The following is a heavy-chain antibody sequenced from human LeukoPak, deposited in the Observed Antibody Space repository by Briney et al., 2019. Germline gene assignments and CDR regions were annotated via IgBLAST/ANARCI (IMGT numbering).Heavy chain of an antibody. CDR1: GFTFSNAW. V-gene: IGHV3-15*01. CDR2: IKSKTDGGTT. Sequence: GGSLRLSCAASGFTFSNAWMGWVRQASGKGLEWVGRIKSKTDGGTTDYAAPVKGRFIISRDDSKNTLYLQMNRLKTEDTAVYYCTTDIVGPPESGWIDPWDQGTLVTVSS. D-gene: IGHD1-26*01. CDR3: TTDIVGPPESGWIDP. J-gene: IGHJ5*02.